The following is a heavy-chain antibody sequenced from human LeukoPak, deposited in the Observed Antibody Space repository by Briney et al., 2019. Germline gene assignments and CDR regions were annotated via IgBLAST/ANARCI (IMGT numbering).Heavy chain of an antibody. CDR1: GDSISSSNSY. J-gene: IGHJ6*03. Sequence: SETLSLTCTVSGDSISSSNSYWGWIRQPPGKGLEWIGSIYYSGNTYYNASLKSRVTISVDTSKNQFSLKLTSVTAADTAVYYCASSLTGYYNYMDVWGKGTTVTVSS. CDR2: IYYSGNT. D-gene: IGHD7-27*01. V-gene: IGHV4-39*01. CDR3: ASSLTGYYNYMDV.